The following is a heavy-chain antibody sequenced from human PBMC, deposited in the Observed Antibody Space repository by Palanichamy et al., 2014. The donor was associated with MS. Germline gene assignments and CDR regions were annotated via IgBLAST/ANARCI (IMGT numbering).Heavy chain of an antibody. CDR1: GLTLSTYS. Sequence: LVEVWGRLGTAWESLRLSCVASGLTLSTYSMNWVRQAPGKGLEWISYISSSASTIYYEDSLKGRFTISRDNAKNSLYLQVNSLRDEDTAVYYCARGWRDCSSDSCYKKGYYSYVMDVWGQGTTVTVSS. CDR3: ARGWRDCSSDSCYKKGYYSYVMDV. CDR2: ISSSASTI. D-gene: IGHD2-2*02. V-gene: IGHV3-48*02. J-gene: IGHJ6*02.